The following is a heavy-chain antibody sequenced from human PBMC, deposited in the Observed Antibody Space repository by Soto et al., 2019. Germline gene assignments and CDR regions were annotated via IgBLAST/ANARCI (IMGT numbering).Heavy chain of an antibody. J-gene: IGHJ4*02. CDR1: GGSISSYY. D-gene: IGHD6-6*01. V-gene: IGHV4-59*01. CDR3: ARAYSSSSAYIDY. CDR2: IYYSGST. Sequence: PSETLSLTCTVSGGSISSYYWSWIRQPPGKGLEWIGYIYYSGSTNYNPSLKSRVTISVDTSKNQFSLNLSSVTAADTAVYYCARAYSSSSAYIDYWGQGTLLTVSS.